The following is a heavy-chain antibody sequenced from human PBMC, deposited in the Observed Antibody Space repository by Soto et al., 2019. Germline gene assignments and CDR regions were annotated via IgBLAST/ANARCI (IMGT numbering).Heavy chain of an antibody. D-gene: IGHD3-3*01. J-gene: IGHJ6*02. CDR2: ISYDGSNK. CDR3: AKDHYDFWSGYQYSYYGMDV. CDR1: GVTFSSYG. V-gene: IGHV3-30*18. Sequence: QVQLVESGGGVVQPGRSLRLSCAASGVTFSSYGMHWVRQAPGKGLEWVAVISYDGSNKYYADSVKGRFTISRDNSKNTLYLQMNSLRAEDTAVYYCAKDHYDFWSGYQYSYYGMDVWGQGTTVTVSS.